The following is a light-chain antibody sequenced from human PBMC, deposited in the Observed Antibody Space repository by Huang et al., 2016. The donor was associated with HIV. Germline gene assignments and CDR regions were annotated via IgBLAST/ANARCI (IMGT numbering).Light chain of an antibody. V-gene: IGKV1-39*01. J-gene: IGKJ1*01. CDR3: QQSHSSSAWT. CDR2: GAS. Sequence: DIQMTQSPSSLSASIGDRVTITCRAGQNIHRYLNWYQQKPGKAPKLLIFGASKLHSGVPSRFSGSGSGTDFILTINSLQPEDCATYYCQQSHSSSAWTFGQGTRVEIK. CDR1: QNIHRY.